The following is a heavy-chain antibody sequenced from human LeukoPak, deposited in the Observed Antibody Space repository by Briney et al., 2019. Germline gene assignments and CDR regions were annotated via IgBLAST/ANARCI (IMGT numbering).Heavy chain of an antibody. CDR1: GYTFTSYY. V-gene: IGHV1-46*01. J-gene: IGHJ4*02. CDR2: INPSGGST. D-gene: IGHD6-13*01. Sequence: ASVKVSCKASGYTFTSYYMHWVRQAPGQGLEWMGIINPSGGSTSYAQKFQGRVTMTRDTSTSTVYMGLSSLRSEDTAVYYCARDPPAGTDNSNFDYWGQGTLVTVSS. CDR3: ARDPPAGTDNSNFDY.